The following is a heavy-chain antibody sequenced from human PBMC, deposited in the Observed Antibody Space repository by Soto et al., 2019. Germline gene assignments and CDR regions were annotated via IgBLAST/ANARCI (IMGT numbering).Heavy chain of an antibody. J-gene: IGHJ5*02. CDR2: INSDGSST. Sequence: EVQLVESGGGLVKPGGSLRPSFAASGFTFSSYWMNWVRQAPGKGLVWVSRINSDGSSTSNADSVKGRFTISRDNAKNTLYLQMNSLRAEDTAVYYCARDLLWFGDTYDLWGQGTLVTVSS. V-gene: IGHV3-74*01. D-gene: IGHD3-10*01. CDR1: GFTFSSYW. CDR3: ARDLLWFGDTYDL.